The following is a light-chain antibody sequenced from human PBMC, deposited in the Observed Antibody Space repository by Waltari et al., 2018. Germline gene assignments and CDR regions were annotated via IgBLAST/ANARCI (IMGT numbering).Light chain of an antibody. Sequence: QSVLTQPPSASANPEQSVTISCSGRTSNIGSNSVYWYQHLPGTSPKLIIYMSDKRLSGVPDRFFGSKSGTSASLAISGLRSEDEADYYCAAWDDSLSGFYVFGTGTKVNVL. CDR3: AAWDDSLSGFYV. J-gene: IGLJ1*01. V-gene: IGLV1-47*01. CDR2: MSD. CDR1: TSNIGSNS.